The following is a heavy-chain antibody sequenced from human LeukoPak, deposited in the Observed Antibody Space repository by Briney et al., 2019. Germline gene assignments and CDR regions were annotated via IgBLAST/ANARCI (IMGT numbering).Heavy chain of an antibody. Sequence: PGGSLRLSCAASGFTFSSYGMHWVRQAPGKGLEWVAVISYDGSNKYYADSVKGRFTISRDNSKNTLYLQMNSLRAEDTAVYYCAKDRTASGHWYFDIWGRGTLVTVSS. CDR1: GFTFSSYG. J-gene: IGHJ2*01. D-gene: IGHD6-13*01. CDR2: ISYDGSNK. CDR3: AKDRTASGHWYFDI. V-gene: IGHV3-30*18.